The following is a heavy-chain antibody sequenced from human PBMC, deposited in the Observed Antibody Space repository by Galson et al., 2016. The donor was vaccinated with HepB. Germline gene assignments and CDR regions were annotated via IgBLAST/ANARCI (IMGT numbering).Heavy chain of an antibody. CDR1: GYTFTRYY. V-gene: IGHV1-46*01. D-gene: IGHD3-10*01. CDR3: ARGGLSGSGSYWNYFDY. J-gene: IGHJ4*02. CDR2: INPSGGIT. Sequence: SVKVSCKASGYTFTRYYMHWVRQAPGQGLEWMGIINPSGGITTYAQKFQGRVTMTRDTSTSTVYMDLSSLRSEDTAVFYCARGGLSGSGSYWNYFDYWDQGTLVTVSS.